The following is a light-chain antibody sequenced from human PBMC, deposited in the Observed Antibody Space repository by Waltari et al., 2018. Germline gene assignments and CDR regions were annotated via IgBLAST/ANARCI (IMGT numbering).Light chain of an antibody. Sequence: EIVMTQSPASLSLSSGERATLSCRASQSVTSNLAWYQQKPGKAPRLLIYGASTRAAGIPVRFSGSGSGTEFTLTVSGLQSEDFAIYYCQQYNDWPPWTFGQGTKVEIK. V-gene: IGKV3-15*01. J-gene: IGKJ1*01. CDR3: QQYNDWPPWT. CDR1: QSVTSN. CDR2: GAS.